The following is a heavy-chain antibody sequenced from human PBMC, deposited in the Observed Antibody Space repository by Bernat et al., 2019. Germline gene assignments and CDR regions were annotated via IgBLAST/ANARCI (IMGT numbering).Heavy chain of an antibody. Sequence: EVQLVESGGGLVKPGGSLRLSCSASGFTFSSYSMNWVRQAPGKGLEWVSSISSSSSYIYYADSVKGRFTISRDNAKNSLYLQMNSLRAEDTAVYYCARDEAGSFDYWGQGTLVNVSS. CDR3: ARDEAGSFDY. D-gene: IGHD6-13*01. CDR1: GFTFSSYS. V-gene: IGHV3-21*01. CDR2: ISSSSSYI. J-gene: IGHJ4*02.